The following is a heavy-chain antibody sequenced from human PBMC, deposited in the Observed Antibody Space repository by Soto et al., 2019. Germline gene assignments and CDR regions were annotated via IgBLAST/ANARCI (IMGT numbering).Heavy chain of an antibody. CDR3: ARDSSNYAFDY. V-gene: IGHV4-59*01. CDR2: IYYTGTT. J-gene: IGHJ4*01. Sequence: SETLSFTCTVSGGSLNNYYWSWIRMAPGKGLEWIGYIYYTGTTKYNASLKNRVTMSVDASKDEFSLKMTSMTAADTAIYYCARDSSNYAFDYWGHGTQVTVSS. CDR1: GGSLNNYY. D-gene: IGHD3-10*01.